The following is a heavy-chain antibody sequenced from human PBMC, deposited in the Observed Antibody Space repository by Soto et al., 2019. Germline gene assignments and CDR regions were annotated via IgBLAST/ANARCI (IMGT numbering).Heavy chain of an antibody. D-gene: IGHD3-22*01. J-gene: IGHJ3*01. CDR2: ISSSSSYI. Sequence: GGSLRLSCAASGFTFSSYSMNWVRQAPGKGLEWVSSISSSSSYIYYADSVKGRFTISRDNAKNSLYLQMNSLRAEDTAVYYCARERESYDSSDSFWGQGTMVTVSS. CDR1: GFTFSSYS. V-gene: IGHV3-21*01. CDR3: ARERESYDSSDSF.